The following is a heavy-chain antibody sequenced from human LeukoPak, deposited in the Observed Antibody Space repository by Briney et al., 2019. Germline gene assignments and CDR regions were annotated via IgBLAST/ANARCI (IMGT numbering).Heavy chain of an antibody. Sequence: SETPSLTCTVSGGSISSSTYYWGWVRQPPGKALEWIGSIYYSKNTYYNPSLKSRVTISADTSKNQFSLTLGSVSATDTAVYYCVSPRGFSYGYFDYWGQGTLVTVSS. CDR3: VSPRGFSYGYFDY. V-gene: IGHV4-39*01. J-gene: IGHJ4*02. CDR1: GGSISSSTYY. CDR2: IYYSKNT. D-gene: IGHD5-18*01.